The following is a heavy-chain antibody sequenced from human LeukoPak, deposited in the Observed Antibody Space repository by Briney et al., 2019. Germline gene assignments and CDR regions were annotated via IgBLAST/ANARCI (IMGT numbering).Heavy chain of an antibody. J-gene: IGHJ5*02. V-gene: IGHV1-69*04. Sequence: SVKVSCKASGGTFSSYTISWVRQAPGQGLEWMGRIIPILGIADYAQKFQGRVTITADKSTSTAYMELSSLRSEDTAVYYCAREYDILTGNWLDPWGQGTLVTVSS. CDR2: IIPILGIA. CDR3: AREYDILTGNWLDP. CDR1: GGTFSSYT. D-gene: IGHD3-9*01.